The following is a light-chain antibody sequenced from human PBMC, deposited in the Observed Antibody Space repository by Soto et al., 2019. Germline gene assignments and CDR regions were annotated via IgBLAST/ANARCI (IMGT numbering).Light chain of an antibody. V-gene: IGKV2-24*01. CDR3: MQGTMCWM. Sequence: DIVMSQTPLSLSVTPGQPASISCRSSESLVYTNCNTYLSLYHQRPGQPPRVLFNRVSNRFSGVPERFGGTGAATDFTLKISSVEVEEVGIYYCMQGTMCWMFDQGTKVEI. CDR2: RVS. J-gene: IGKJ1*01. CDR1: ESLVYTNCNTY.